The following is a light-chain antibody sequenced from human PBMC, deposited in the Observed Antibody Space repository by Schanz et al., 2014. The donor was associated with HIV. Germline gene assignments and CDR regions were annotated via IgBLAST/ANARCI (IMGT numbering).Light chain of an antibody. J-gene: IGLJ2*01. CDR1: SSDVGVYNY. CDR2: DVN. Sequence: QSALTQPASVSGSPGQSITISCTGTSSDVGVYNYVSWYQHHPGKAPKLMIYDVNNRPSGASNRFSGSKSGNTASLTISGLQSEDEADYYCAVWDDSLNGVVFGGGTKLTVL. V-gene: IGLV2-14*03. CDR3: AVWDDSLNGVV.